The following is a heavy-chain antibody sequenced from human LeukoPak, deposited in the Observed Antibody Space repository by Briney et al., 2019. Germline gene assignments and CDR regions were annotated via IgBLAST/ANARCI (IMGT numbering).Heavy chain of an antibody. CDR1: GFTLSTYG. J-gene: IGHJ5*02. Sequence: GGSLRLSCAASGFTLSTYGMHWVRQAPGKGLEWVAVIWHDGSNKYYADSVKGRFSISRDNPKNTLYLQMNGLRAEDTAVYYCGRGLYVGSGRNYVAHWGQGTLVTVSS. V-gene: IGHV3-33*01. CDR2: IWHDGSNK. D-gene: IGHD3-10*01. CDR3: GRGLYVGSGRNYVAH.